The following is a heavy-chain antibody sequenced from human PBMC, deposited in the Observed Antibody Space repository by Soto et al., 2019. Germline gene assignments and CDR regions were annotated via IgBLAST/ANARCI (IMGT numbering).Heavy chain of an antibody. J-gene: IGHJ3*02. CDR2: TYYRSKWYN. CDR3: ARERYGDYGSGGYDI. Sequence: SETLTLTCALSVDSVSSDSASWNWIRQSPSRGLEWLGRTYYRSKWYNDYAVSVKSRITINPDTSKNQFSLQLNSVTPEDTAVYYCARERYGDYGSGGYDIWGQGTLVTVSS. CDR1: VDSVSSDSAS. D-gene: IGHD4-17*01. V-gene: IGHV6-1*01.